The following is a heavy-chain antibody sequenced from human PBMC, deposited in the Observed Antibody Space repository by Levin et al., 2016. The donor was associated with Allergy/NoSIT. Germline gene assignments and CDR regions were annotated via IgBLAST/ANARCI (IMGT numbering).Heavy chain of an antibody. CDR2: IYWDDDK. D-gene: IGHD6-19*01. V-gene: IGHV2-5*02. CDR3: AHSERYSSGRYEWDYFDF. Sequence: GKALEWLALIYWDDDKRYRPSLKSRLTIMKDTSKNQVVLIMTNMDPVDTGTYYCAHSERYSSGRYEWDYFDFWGQGALVTVSS. J-gene: IGHJ4*02.